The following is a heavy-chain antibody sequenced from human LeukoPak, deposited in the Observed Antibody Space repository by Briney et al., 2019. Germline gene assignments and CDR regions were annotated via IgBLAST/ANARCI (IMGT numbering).Heavy chain of an antibody. CDR2: INPNSGGT. V-gene: IGHV1-2*02. J-gene: IGHJ4*02. CDR1: GYTFTGYY. D-gene: IGHD5-12*01. CDR3: ARDLSGYDSMGTGDY. Sequence: ASVTVSCKASGYTFTGYYMHWVRQAPGQGLEWMGWINPNSGGTNYAQKFQGRVTITRDTSISTAYMELSRLRSDDTAVYYCARDLSGYDSMGTGDYWGQGTLVTVSS.